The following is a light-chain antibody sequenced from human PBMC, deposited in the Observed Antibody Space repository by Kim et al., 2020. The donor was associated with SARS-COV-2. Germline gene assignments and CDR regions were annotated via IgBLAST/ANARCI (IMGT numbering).Light chain of an antibody. CDR1: QSVYSK. J-gene: IGKJ1*01. Sequence: VSPGERATLSCRASQSVYSKLAWYQQRPGQAPRLVVYGASTRATGIPARFSGSGSVTEFTLTISSLQSEDFAVYYCQQYHNWPRTFGQGTKVEIK. CDR3: QQYHNWPRT. CDR2: GAS. V-gene: IGKV3-15*01.